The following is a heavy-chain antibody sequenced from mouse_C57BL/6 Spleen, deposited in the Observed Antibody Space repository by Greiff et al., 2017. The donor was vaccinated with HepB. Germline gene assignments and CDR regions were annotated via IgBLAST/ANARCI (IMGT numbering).Heavy chain of an antibody. CDR2: INPSSGYT. V-gene: IGHV1-4*01. Sequence: VQLQQSGAELARPGASVKMSCKASGYIFTSYTMHWVKQRPGQGLEWIGYINPSSGYTKYNQKFKDKATLTADKSSSTAYMQLSSLTSEDSAVYYCARSGGQLRPFAYWGQGTLVTVSA. J-gene: IGHJ3*01. CDR1: GYIFTSYT. D-gene: IGHD3-2*02. CDR3: ARSGGQLRPFAY.